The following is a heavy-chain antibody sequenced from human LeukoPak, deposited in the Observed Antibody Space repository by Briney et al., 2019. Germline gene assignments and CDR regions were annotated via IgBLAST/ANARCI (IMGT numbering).Heavy chain of an antibody. D-gene: IGHD5-24*01. CDR1: GGSFSGYY. Sequence: SETLSLTCAVYGGSFSGYYWSWIRQPPGKGLEWIGDIYHSGSTKYNPSLRSRVTISIDTSKNQISLKLTSVTAADTAVYNCARGGGDGYNLYFDFWGQGMLVTVSS. CDR3: ARGGGDGYNLYFDF. CDR2: IYHSGST. V-gene: IGHV4-34*01. J-gene: IGHJ4*02.